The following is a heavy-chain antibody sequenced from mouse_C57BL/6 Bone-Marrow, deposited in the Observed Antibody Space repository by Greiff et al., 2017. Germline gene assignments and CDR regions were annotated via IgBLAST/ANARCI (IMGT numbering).Heavy chain of an antibody. CDR2: IDPSDSYT. J-gene: IGHJ2*01. Sequence: VQLQQSGAELVMPGASVKLSCKASGYTFTSYWMHWVKQRPGQGLEWIGEIDPSDSYTNYHQKFKGKSTLTVDKSSSTAYMQLSSLTSEDSAVYYCASRGYWGQGTTLTVSS. CDR1: GYTFTSYW. CDR3: ASRGY. V-gene: IGHV1-69*01.